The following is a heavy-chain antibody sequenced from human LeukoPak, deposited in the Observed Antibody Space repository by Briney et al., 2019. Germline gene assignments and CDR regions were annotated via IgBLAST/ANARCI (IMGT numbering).Heavy chain of an antibody. CDR1: SESFSGYF. CDR2: INYSGST. CDR3: ARGRRGYPD. Sequence: SETLSLTCAIYSESFSGYFRSWIRHPPGKGLEWIGEINYSGSTNYNPSLKSRVTISVDTSKNQFSLKLSSVTAADTAVYYCARGRRGYPDWGQGTMVTVSS. V-gene: IGHV4-34*01. D-gene: IGHD5-12*01. J-gene: IGHJ3*01.